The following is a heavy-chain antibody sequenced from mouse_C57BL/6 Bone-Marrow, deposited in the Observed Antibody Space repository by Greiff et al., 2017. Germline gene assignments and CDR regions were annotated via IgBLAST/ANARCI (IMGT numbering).Heavy chain of an antibody. J-gene: IGHJ3*01. V-gene: IGHV1-81*01. CDR1: GYTFTSYG. CDR3: ARTGGPFAY. CDR2: IYPRSGNT. Sequence: QVQLQQSGAELVRPGSSVKMSCKTSGYTFTSYGISWVKQRTGQGLEWIGEIYPRSGNTYYNAKFKGKATLTADKSSSTAYMELRSLTSEDSAVYFCARTGGPFAYWGQGTLVTVSA. D-gene: IGHD4-1*01.